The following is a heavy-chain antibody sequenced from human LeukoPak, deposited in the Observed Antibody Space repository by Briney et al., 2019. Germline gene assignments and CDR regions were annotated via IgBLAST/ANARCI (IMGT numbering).Heavy chain of an antibody. V-gene: IGHV3-53*01. D-gene: IGHD3-22*01. CDR1: GFTVSNTY. J-gene: IGHJ4*02. Sequence: GGSLRHSCAASGFTVSNTYMSWVRQAPGKGLEWVSIIYSGGGTRYADSVKGRFTISRDNSRNTLYLQMNSLRAEDTALYYCARDNYDSSGFTWGQGTLVTVSS. CDR2: IYSGGGT. CDR3: ARDNYDSSGFT.